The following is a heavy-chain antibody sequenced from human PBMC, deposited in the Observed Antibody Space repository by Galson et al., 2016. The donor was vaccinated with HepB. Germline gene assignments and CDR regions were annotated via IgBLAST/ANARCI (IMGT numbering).Heavy chain of an antibody. CDR2: IYYSGST. Sequence: LSLTCTVSGASIDSHDWSWIRQPPGKGLEWIGYIYYSGSTKYNPSLKSRVAISADTSKNQFSLKLSSVTAADTAVYYCGGGVLGYCSGGSCYATSIDYWGQGNLVTVSS. V-gene: IGHV4-59*11. CDR3: GGGVLGYCSGGSCYATSIDY. D-gene: IGHD2-15*01. J-gene: IGHJ4*02. CDR1: GASIDSHD.